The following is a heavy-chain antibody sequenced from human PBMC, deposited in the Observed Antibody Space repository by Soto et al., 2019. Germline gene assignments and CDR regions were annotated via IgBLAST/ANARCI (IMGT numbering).Heavy chain of an antibody. Sequence: EVQLVESGGGLVKPGGSLRLSCAASGFTFSSYSMNWVRQAPGKGLEWVSSISSSSSYIYYADSVKGRFTISRDNAKNSLYLQMNSLRAEDTAVYYRARAAIRDIVVVVAATPNYYYYGMDVWGQGTTVTVSS. CDR1: GFTFSSYS. CDR2: ISSSSSYI. V-gene: IGHV3-21*01. D-gene: IGHD2-15*01. J-gene: IGHJ6*02. CDR3: ARAAIRDIVVVVAATPNYYYYGMDV.